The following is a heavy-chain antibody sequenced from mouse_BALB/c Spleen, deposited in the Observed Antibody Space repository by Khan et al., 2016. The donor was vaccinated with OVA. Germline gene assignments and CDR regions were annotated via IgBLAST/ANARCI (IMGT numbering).Heavy chain of an antibody. CDR1: GYTFTTYG. CDR3: ARVGYSGTMDY. V-gene: IGHV9-3-1*01. CDR2: INTYTGEP. D-gene: IGHD2-14*01. Sequence: QIQLVQSGPELKKPGVTIKISCKASGYTFTTYGMNWVKQAPGKGLKWMGWINTYTGEPTYVDDFKGRFAFSLETSASTAYLQINNLKNEDTATYFCARVGYSGTMDYWGQGTAVTVSS. J-gene: IGHJ4*01.